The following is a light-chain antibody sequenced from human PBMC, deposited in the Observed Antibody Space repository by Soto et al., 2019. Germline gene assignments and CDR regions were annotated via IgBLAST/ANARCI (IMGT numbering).Light chain of an antibody. CDR2: GAS. CDR3: QQYKSYPWT. Sequence: IGVTQSAAILSVSQGESATLSCRASQSLXSTFVWYQQKPGQAPRILXYGASTMATGSPARLSGSGSATEFTLTISSLHPYDFANYYFQQYKSYPWTFGQGTKVDIK. CDR1: QSLXST. V-gene: IGKV3-15*01. J-gene: IGKJ1*01.